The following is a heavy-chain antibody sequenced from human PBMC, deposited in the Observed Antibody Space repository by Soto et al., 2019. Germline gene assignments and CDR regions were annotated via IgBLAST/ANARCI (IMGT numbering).Heavy chain of an antibody. V-gene: IGHV4-34*01. J-gene: IGHJ3*02. CDR2: INHSGST. D-gene: IGHD3-3*01. CDR1: GGSFSGYY. CDR3: ARSLGYDFWSGYRWAFDI. Sequence: PSETLSLTCAVYGGSFSGYYWSWIRQPPGKGLEWIGEINHSGSTNYNPSLKSRVTISVDTSKNQFSLKLSSVTAADTAVYYCARSLGYDFWSGYRWAFDIWGQGTMVTVSS.